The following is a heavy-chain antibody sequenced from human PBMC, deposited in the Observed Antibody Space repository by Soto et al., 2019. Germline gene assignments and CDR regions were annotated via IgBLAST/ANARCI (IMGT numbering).Heavy chain of an antibody. J-gene: IGHJ6*02. D-gene: IGHD1-26*01. Sequence: QVQLVQSGAEVKKPGASVKVSCKASGYTFTSYDINWVRQATRQGLEWMGWMNPNSGNTGYAQKFQGRVTMTRNTSISTAYMELTSLRSEDTAVYYCARVRWDLDYYYGMDVWAQGTTVTVSS. CDR3: ARVRWDLDYYYGMDV. CDR1: GYTFTSYD. V-gene: IGHV1-8*01. CDR2: MNPNSGNT.